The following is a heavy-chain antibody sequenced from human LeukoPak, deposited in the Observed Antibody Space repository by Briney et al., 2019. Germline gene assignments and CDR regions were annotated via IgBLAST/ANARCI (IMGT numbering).Heavy chain of an antibody. CDR1: GFTLSNYW. CDR2: IWQDGNEK. V-gene: IGHV3-7*01. J-gene: IGHJ4*02. D-gene: IGHD1-1*01. Sequence: PSGGSLTLSCTGAGFTLSNYWMSWVRRAPGKGLEWVAYIWQDGNEKYYVDSVKGRFTIPRDNPKNSLYLQMNSLRAEVTAIYYCARLRAAQTYDWWGEGTLVTVSS. CDR3: ARLRAAQTYDW.